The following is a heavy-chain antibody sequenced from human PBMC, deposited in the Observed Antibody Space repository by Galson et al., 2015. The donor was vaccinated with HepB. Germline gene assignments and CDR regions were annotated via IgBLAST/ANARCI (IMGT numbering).Heavy chain of an antibody. D-gene: IGHD4/OR15-4a*01. J-gene: IGHJ5*02. CDR3: TRELDSGHTNYFDP. Sequence: SLRLSCAASGFTFSSYAMSWVRQAPGKGLEWVSAISGSGGSTYYADSVKGRFTISRDNSNNTLYLHINSLSVEDTAVYYCTRELDSGHTNYFDPWGQGTLVTVSS. CDR2: ISGSGGST. V-gene: IGHV3-23*01. CDR1: GFTFSSYA.